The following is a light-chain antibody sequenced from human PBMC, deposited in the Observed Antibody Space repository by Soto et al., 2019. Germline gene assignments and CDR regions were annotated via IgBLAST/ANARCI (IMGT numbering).Light chain of an antibody. CDR2: EVS. Sequence: QSVPTQPASVSGSPGQSITISCTGTSSDGGGFKYVSWYQLHPGEAPKLVIYEVSNRPSGVSNRFSGSKSGNTASLTISGLQVENEPDYYCTSYTGSSTLLYVFGTGTKVTVL. J-gene: IGLJ1*01. V-gene: IGLV2-14*01. CDR3: TSYTGSSTLLYV. CDR1: SSDGGGFKY.